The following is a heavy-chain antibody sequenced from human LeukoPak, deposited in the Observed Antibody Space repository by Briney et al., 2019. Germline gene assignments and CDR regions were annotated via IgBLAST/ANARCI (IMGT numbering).Heavy chain of an antibody. CDR2: INHSGST. D-gene: IGHD3-16*01. CDR3: AREGGGFDY. CDR1: GGSFSGYY. J-gene: IGHJ4*02. Sequence: SETLSLTCAVYGGSFSGYYWSWIRQPPGKGLEWIGEINHSGSTYYNPSLKSRVIMSVDTSKNQFSLKLSSVTAADTAVYYYAREGGGFDYWGQGTLVTVSS. V-gene: IGHV4-34*01.